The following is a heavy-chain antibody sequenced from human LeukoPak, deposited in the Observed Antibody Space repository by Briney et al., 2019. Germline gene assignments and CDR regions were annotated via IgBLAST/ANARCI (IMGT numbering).Heavy chain of an antibody. CDR3: VRDRYGNWFDP. Sequence: KPSETLSLTCTVSGGSISSYYWSWIRQPPGKGLEWIGYIYYSGSTNYNPSLKSRVTISVDTSKNQFSLKLSSVTAADTAVYYCVRDRYGNWFDPWGQGTLVTVSS. D-gene: IGHD1-1*01. CDR2: IYYSGST. V-gene: IGHV4-59*01. CDR1: GGSISSYY. J-gene: IGHJ5*02.